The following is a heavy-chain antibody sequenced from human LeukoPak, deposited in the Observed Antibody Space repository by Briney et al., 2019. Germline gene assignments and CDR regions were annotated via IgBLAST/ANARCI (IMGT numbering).Heavy chain of an antibody. CDR2: INHSGST. CDR3: ARASPVAGGDSPKYYFDY. V-gene: IGHV4-34*01. Sequence: SETLSLTCAVYGGSFSGYYWSWIRQPPGKGLEWIGEINHSGSTNYNPSLKSRVTISVDTSKNQFSLKLSSVTAADTAVYYCARASPVAGGDSPKYYFDYWGQGTLVTVSS. D-gene: IGHD6-19*01. CDR1: GGSFSGYY. J-gene: IGHJ4*02.